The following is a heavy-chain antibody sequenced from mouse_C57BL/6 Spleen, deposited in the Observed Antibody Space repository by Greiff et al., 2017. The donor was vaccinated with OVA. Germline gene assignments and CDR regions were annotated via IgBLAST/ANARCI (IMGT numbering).Heavy chain of an antibody. V-gene: IGHV1-69*01. CDR1: GYTFTSYW. J-gene: IGHJ2*01. CDR3: ARGRLGGSSPLDY. Sequence: QVQLQQPGAELVMPGASVKLSCKASGYTFTSYWMHWVKQRPGQGLEWIGEIDPSDSYTNYNQKFKGKSTLTVDKSSSTAYMQLSSLTSEDSAVYYCARGRLGGSSPLDYWGQGTTLTVSS. D-gene: IGHD1-1*01. CDR2: IDPSDSYT.